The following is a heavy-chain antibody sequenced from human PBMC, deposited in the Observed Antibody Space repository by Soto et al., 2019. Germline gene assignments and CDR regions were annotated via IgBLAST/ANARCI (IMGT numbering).Heavy chain of an antibody. CDR2: ISGTGSRT. J-gene: IGHJ6*02. CDR1: GFTFNTNA. V-gene: IGHV3-23*01. CDR3: TKDTGYLSMDA. Sequence: GGSLRLSCAASGFTFNTNAMSWVRQAPGKGLEWVSSISGTGSRTYYADSVKGRFTIARDNSKNTVSLQMNNLRAEDTGLYYCTKDTGYLSMDAWGQGTTVTVSS. D-gene: IGHD6-25*01.